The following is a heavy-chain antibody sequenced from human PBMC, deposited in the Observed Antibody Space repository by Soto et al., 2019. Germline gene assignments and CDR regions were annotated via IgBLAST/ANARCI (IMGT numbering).Heavy chain of an antibody. CDR3: TRDTYQLLYAFDI. D-gene: IGHD2-2*01. CDR1: GFTFSDYY. Sequence: QVQLVESGGGLVKPGGSLRLSCAASGFTFSDYYMSWIRQAPGKGLEWVSYMSSSGSTIYYADSVKGRFTISRDNAKNSLYLQMTSLRADDTAVYYCTRDTYQLLYAFDIWGQGTMVTVSS. CDR2: MSSSGSTI. J-gene: IGHJ3*02. V-gene: IGHV3-11*01.